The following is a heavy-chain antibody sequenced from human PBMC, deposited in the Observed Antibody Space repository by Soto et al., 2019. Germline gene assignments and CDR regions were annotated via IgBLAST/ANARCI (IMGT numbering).Heavy chain of an antibody. CDR1: GFTFSSYA. D-gene: IGHD3-22*01. Sequence: EVQLVESGGGLVQPGGSLRLSCAASGFTFSSYAMHWVRQAPGKGLEYVSAISSNGGSTYYANSVKGRFTISRDNSKNTLYLQMGSLRAEDMAVYYCARADGSGYQYPYWYFDLWGRGTLVTVSS. V-gene: IGHV3-64*01. J-gene: IGHJ2*01. CDR3: ARADGSGYQYPYWYFDL. CDR2: ISSNGGST.